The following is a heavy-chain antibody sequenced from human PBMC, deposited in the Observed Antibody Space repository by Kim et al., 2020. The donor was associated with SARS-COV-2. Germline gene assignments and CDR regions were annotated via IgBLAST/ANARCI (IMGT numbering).Heavy chain of an antibody. CDR3: AVDSSSWHFDY. V-gene: IGHV3-23*01. CDR2: T. Sequence: TCYADSVKGRFTISRDNTKNTLYLQMNSLRAEDTAVYYCAVDSSSWHFDYWGQGTLVTVSS. J-gene: IGHJ4*02. D-gene: IGHD6-13*01.